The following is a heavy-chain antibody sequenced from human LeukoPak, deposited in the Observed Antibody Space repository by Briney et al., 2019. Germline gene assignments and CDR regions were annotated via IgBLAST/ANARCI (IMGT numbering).Heavy chain of an antibody. V-gene: IGHV2-5*08. J-gene: IGHJ4*02. CDR3: AHVPYYYGSGSYYKRASYYFDY. Sequence: TLSLTCTVSGGSISSYYWSWIRQPPGKALEWLALIYWDDDKRYSPSLKSRLTITKDTSKNQVVLTMTNMDPVDTATYYCAHVPYYYGSGSYYKRASYYFDYWGQGTLVTVSS. CDR1: GGSISSYYW. CDR2: IYWDDDK. D-gene: IGHD3-10*01.